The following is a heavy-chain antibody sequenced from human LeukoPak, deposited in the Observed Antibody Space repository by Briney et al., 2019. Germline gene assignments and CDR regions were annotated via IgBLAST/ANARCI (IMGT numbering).Heavy chain of an antibody. CDR1: GFSLSTSGVG. Sequence: SGPTQVNSTQTLTLTCTFSGFSLSTSGVGVVWIRQPPGKALEWLALIYWDDDKRYSPSLKSRLTIAKDTSKDQVVLTMTNMDPVDTATYYCAQSRFASGSYSPFNYWGQGTLVTVSS. CDR3: AQSRFASGSYSPFNY. J-gene: IGHJ4*02. D-gene: IGHD3-10*01. V-gene: IGHV2-5*02. CDR2: IYWDDDK.